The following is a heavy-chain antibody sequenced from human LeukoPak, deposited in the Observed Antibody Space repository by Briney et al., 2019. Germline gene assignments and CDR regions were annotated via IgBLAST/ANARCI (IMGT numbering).Heavy chain of an antibody. J-gene: IGHJ6*03. D-gene: IGHD5-18*01. V-gene: IGHV3-74*01. CDR3: ARGVTGYYCYMDV. CDR2: INSDGSST. Sequence: GGSLRLSCAASGFTFSSYWMHWVRQAPGKGLVWVSRINSDGSSTSYADSVKGRFTISRDNAKNTLYLQTNSLRAEDTAVYYCARGVTGYYCYMDVWGKGTTVTISS. CDR1: GFTFSSYW.